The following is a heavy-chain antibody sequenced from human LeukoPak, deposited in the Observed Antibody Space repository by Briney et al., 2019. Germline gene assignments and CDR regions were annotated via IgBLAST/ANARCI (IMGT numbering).Heavy chain of an antibody. V-gene: IGHV7-4-1*02. D-gene: IGHD6-19*01. J-gene: IGHJ5*02. CDR1: GYTFTSYA. CDR2: INTNTGNP. CDR3: ARLVSFIAVAGTNRAEWFDP. Sequence: ASVKVSCKASGYTFTSYAMNWVRQAPGQGLEWMGWINTNTGNPTYAQGFTGRFVFSLDTSVSTAYLQISSLKAEDTAVYYCARLVSFIAVAGTNRAEWFDPWGQGTLVTVSS.